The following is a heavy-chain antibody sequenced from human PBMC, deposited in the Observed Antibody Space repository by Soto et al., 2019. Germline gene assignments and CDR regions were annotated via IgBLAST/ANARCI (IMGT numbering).Heavy chain of an antibody. CDR3: ARDLAYCGGDCYSDAFDI. Sequence: ASLKVSCKASGYTFTSYGISWVRQAPGQGLEWMGWISAYNGNTNYAQKLQGRVTMTTDTSTSTAYMELRSLRSDDTAVYYCARDLAYCGGDCYSDAFDIWGQGTMVTVS. CDR2: ISAYNGNT. V-gene: IGHV1-18*01. J-gene: IGHJ3*02. D-gene: IGHD2-21*01. CDR1: GYTFTSYG.